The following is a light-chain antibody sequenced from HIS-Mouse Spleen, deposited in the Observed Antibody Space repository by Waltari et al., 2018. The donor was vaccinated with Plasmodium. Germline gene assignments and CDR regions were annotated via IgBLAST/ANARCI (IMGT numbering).Light chain of an antibody. CDR2: EDS. CDR1: ALPKKY. J-gene: IGLJ3*02. CDR3: YSTDGSGNHRV. V-gene: IGLV3-10*01. Sequence: SYELTQPPSVSVSPGQTARITCSGDALPKKYAYWYQQNSGQAPVLVIYEDSKRPSGIPERFSGSSSGTMATLTISGAQVEDEADYYCYSTDGSGNHRVFGGGTKLTVL.